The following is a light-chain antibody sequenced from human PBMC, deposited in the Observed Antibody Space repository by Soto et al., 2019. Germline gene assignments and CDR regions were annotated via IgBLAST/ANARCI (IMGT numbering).Light chain of an antibody. CDR3: QQSYSSPLT. V-gene: IGKV1-39*01. CDR2: VAS. J-gene: IGKJ4*01. Sequence: DIQMTQSPLSLSASVGDSVTITCWASQSISSYLSWYQIQSGKAPKLLIYVASKLQTGVPSRFSGTGSGTDFTLTISSLQPEDLGTYYCQQSYSSPLTFGGGTKVEIK. CDR1: QSISSY.